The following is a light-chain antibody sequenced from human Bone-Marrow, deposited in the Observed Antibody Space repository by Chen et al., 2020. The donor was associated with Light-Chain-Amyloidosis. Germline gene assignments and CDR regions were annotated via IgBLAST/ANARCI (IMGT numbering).Light chain of an antibody. J-gene: IGLJ3*02. Sequence: QSALTQPASVSGSPGQSITISCTGTSSDVGSYNLVSWYPQHPGKAPKLMIYEGSKRPSGVSKLFSGSKSGNTSSLTISGLQAEDEADYYGCSYAGSSTWVFGGGTKLTVL. V-gene: IGLV2-23*01. CDR3: CSYAGSSTWV. CDR1: SSDVGSYNL. CDR2: EGS.